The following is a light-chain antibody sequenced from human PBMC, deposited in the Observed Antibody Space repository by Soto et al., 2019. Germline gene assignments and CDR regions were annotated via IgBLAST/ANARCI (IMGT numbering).Light chain of an antibody. J-gene: IGLJ2*01. Sequence: QSALTQPASVSGSPGQSITISCTGTSSDVGGYNYVSWYQQYPGKAPKLMIYEVSNRPSGVSNRFSGSKSGNTASLTISGLQAEDEADYYCYSYSTSTTRVFGGGTKVTVL. CDR1: SSDVGGYNY. V-gene: IGLV2-14*01. CDR2: EVS. CDR3: YSYSTSTTRV.